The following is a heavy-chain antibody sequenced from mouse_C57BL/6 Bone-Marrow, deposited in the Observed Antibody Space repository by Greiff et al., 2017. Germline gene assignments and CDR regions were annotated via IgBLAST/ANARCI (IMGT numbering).Heavy chain of an antibody. Sequence: QVQLKESGAELVKPGASVKLSCKASGYTFTSYWMHWVKQRPGQGLEWIGMIHPNSGSTNYNEKFKSKATLTVDKSSSTAYMQLSSLTSEDSAVYYCARGYEDAMDYWGQGTSVTVSS. CDR3: ARGYEDAMDY. CDR2: IHPNSGST. J-gene: IGHJ4*01. V-gene: IGHV1-64*01. CDR1: GYTFTSYW. D-gene: IGHD2-2*01.